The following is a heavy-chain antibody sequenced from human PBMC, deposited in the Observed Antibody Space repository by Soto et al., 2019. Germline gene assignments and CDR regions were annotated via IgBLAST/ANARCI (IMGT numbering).Heavy chain of an antibody. CDR1: GDSVSSNSAA. CDR3: AHSLGLKSITIFGVVIPNNWFDP. D-gene: IGHD3-3*01. Sequence: SQTLSLTCAISGDSVSSNSAAWNWIRQSPSRGLEWLGRTYYRSKWYNDYAVSVKSRITINPDTSKNQFSLQLNSVTPEDTAVYYCAHSLGLKSITIFGVVIPNNWFDPWGQGTLVTVPQ. J-gene: IGHJ5*02. CDR2: TYYRSKWYN. V-gene: IGHV6-1*01.